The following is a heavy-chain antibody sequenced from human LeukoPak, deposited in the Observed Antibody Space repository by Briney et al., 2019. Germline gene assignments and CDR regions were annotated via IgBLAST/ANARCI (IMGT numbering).Heavy chain of an antibody. J-gene: IGHJ4*02. CDR2: INPNSGGT. CDR1: GYTFTGYY. CDR3: ARVERYFDWSAFDY. Sequence: GASVKVSCKASGYTFTGYYLHWVRQAPGQGLEWMGWINPNSGGTNYAQKFQGRVTMTRDTSASTAYMELSSLRSEDTAVYYCARVERYFDWSAFDYWGQGTLVTVSS. D-gene: IGHD3-9*01. V-gene: IGHV1-2*02.